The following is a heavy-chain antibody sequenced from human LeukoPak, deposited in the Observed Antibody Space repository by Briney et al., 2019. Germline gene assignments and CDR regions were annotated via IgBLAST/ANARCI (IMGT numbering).Heavy chain of an antibody. CDR1: GFIVSSKY. J-gene: IGHJ4*02. CDR3: ARMDLWRGAGGWSYFDY. Sequence: GGSLRLSCAPSGFIVSSKYMIWVRQAPGKGLEWVSVIHSGGRTYMTDSVKRRFTISRDNSKNALYLQMNSLRPEDTAVYYCARMDLWRGAGGWSYFDYWGQGTLVTVSS. D-gene: IGHD1-14*01. V-gene: IGHV3-66*02. CDR2: IHSGGRT.